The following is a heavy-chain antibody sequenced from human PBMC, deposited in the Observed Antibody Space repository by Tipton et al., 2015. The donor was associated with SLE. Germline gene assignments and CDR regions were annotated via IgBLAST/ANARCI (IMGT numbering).Heavy chain of an antibody. CDR3: AKADLASSWYSLFDY. V-gene: IGHV3-23*01. J-gene: IGHJ4*02. CDR2: VSSSGGST. Sequence: GSLRLSCAASGFIFSNYAMSWVRQAPGKGLEWVSGVSSSGGSTYYADSVKGRFTISRDNSKNTLYLQVNSLRAEDTAVYFCAKADLASSWYSLFDYWGQGTLVTVSS. D-gene: IGHD6-13*01. CDR1: GFIFSNYA.